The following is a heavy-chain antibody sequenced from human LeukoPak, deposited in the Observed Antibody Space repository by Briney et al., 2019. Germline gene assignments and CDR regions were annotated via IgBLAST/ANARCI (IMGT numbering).Heavy chain of an antibody. CDR1: GFTFSSYG. Sequence: GGSLRLSCTASGFTFSSYGMHWVRQAPGKGLEWVAFIRYDGSNKYYADSVKGRFTISRDNSKNTLYLQMNSLRAEDTAVYYCAPRGYYLFDYWGQGTLATVSS. V-gene: IGHV3-30*02. D-gene: IGHD3-22*01. J-gene: IGHJ4*02. CDR2: IRYDGSNK. CDR3: APRGYYLFDY.